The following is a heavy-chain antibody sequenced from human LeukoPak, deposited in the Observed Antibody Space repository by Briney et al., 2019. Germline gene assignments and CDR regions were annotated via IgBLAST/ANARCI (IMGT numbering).Heavy chain of an antibody. V-gene: IGHV1-3*01. CDR2: ISAGNGNT. CDR1: GYTFTSYA. CDR3: AGGVSGYCGGDCAFDI. Sequence: ASVKVSCTASGYTFTSYAMHWVRQAPGQRLEWMGWISAGNGNTKYSQKFQGRVTITRDTSASTAYMELSSLRSEDTAVYYCAGGVSGYCGGDCAFDIWGQGTMVTVSS. J-gene: IGHJ3*02. D-gene: IGHD2-21*02.